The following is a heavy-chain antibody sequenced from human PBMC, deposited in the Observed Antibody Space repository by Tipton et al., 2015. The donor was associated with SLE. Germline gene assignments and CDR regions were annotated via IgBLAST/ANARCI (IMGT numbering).Heavy chain of an antibody. J-gene: IGHJ3*02. CDR1: GFTFSSYA. CDR2: ISYDGSNK. Sequence: SLRLSCAASGFTFSSYAMHWVRQAPGKGLEWVAVISYDGSNKYYADSVKGRFTISRDNSKNTLYLQMNSLRAEDTAVYYCARANPAGAFDIWGQGTMVTVSS. CDR3: ARANPAGAFDI. V-gene: IGHV3-30-3*01. D-gene: IGHD1-14*01.